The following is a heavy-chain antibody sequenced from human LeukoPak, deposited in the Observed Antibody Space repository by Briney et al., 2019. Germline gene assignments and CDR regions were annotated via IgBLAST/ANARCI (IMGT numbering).Heavy chain of an antibody. Sequence: PGGSLRLSCAASGFTFSSYGMHWVRQAPGKGLEWVVVISYDGSNKYYADSVKGRFTISRDNSKNTLYLQMNSLRAEDTAVYYCAKDRGYCSGGSCYIFDYWGQGTLVTVSS. V-gene: IGHV3-30*18. CDR1: GFTFSSYG. CDR3: AKDRGYCSGGSCYIFDY. D-gene: IGHD2-15*01. CDR2: ISYDGSNK. J-gene: IGHJ4*02.